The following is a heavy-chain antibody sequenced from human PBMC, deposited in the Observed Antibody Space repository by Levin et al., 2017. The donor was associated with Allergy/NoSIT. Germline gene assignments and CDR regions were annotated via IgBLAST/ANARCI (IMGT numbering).Heavy chain of an antibody. Sequence: GESLKISCAASGFSFSNAWMNWVCQTPGKGLEWVGRIKSKIDGGTTDYAAPVKDRFIISRDDSKNTLFLQMNNLKTEDTAVYYCTTEHDYGDYTNCFESWGQGTLVTVSS. J-gene: IGHJ5*01. D-gene: IGHD4-17*01. CDR1: GFSFSNAW. V-gene: IGHV3-15*07. CDR2: IKSKIDGGTT. CDR3: TTEHDYGDYTNCFES.